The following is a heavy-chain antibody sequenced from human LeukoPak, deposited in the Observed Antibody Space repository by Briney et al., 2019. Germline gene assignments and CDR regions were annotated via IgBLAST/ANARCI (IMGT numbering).Heavy chain of an antibody. J-gene: IGHJ4*02. Sequence: ASVKVSCKASGYTFTGYYMHWVRQAPGQGLEWMGWINPNSGGTNYAQKFQGRVTMARDTSISTAYMELSRLRSDDTAVYYCARDLQGYDILIGYPNDYWGQGTLVTVSS. CDR2: INPNSGGT. CDR3: ARDLQGYDILIGYPNDY. D-gene: IGHD3-9*01. CDR1: GYTFTGYY. V-gene: IGHV1-2*02.